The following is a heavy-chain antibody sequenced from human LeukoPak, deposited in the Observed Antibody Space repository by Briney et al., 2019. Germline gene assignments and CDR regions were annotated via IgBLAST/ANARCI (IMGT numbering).Heavy chain of an antibody. J-gene: IGHJ6*03. D-gene: IGHD4-11*01. CDR2: IYTSGST. CDR1: GGSISSYY. Sequence: SETLSLTCTVSGGSISSYYWSWIRQPPGKGLGWIGYIYTSGSTNYNPSLKSRVTISVDTSKNQFSLELSSVTAADTAVYYCASSRTVSYYYYMDVWGKGTTVTVSS. V-gene: IGHV4-4*09. CDR3: ASSRTVSYYYYMDV.